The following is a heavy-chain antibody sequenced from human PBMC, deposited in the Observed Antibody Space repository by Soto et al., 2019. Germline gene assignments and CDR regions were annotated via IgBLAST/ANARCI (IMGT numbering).Heavy chain of an antibody. CDR1: GFTFSSYA. J-gene: IGHJ4*02. CDR2: VSSSGDII. Sequence: GGSLRLSCAASGFTFSSYAMSWVRQAPGKGLEWVSYVSSSGDIIYYADSVKGRFTISRDNAKNSLYLQMNSLRAEDTAVYYCARDLGYYDSSGYFDYWGQGTLVTVSS. V-gene: IGHV3-48*01. D-gene: IGHD3-22*01. CDR3: ARDLGYYDSSGYFDY.